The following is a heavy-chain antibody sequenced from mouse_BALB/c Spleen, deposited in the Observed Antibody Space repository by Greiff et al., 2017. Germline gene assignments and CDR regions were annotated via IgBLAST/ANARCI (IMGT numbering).Heavy chain of an antibody. Sequence: EVQLQQSGTVLARPGASVKMSCKASGYTFTSYWMHWVKQRPGQGLEWIGAIYPGNSDTSYNQKFKGKAKLTAVTSTSTAYMELSSLTNEDSAVYYCARERAITTAGNYAMDDWGQGTSVTVSS. D-gene: IGHD1-1*01. CDR1: GYTFTSYW. J-gene: IGHJ4*01. V-gene: IGHV1-5*01. CDR2: IYPGNSDT. CDR3: ARERAITTAGNYAMDD.